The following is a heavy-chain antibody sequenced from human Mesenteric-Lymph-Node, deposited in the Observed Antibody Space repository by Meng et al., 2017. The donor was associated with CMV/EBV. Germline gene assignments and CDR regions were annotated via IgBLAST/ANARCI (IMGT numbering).Heavy chain of an antibody. V-gene: IGHV4-34*01. CDR3: ARGWGSGYHDY. Sequence: GSLRLSCAVYGGSFSGYYWSWIRQPPGKGLEWIGEINHSGSTNYNPSLKSRVTISVDASKNQFSLKLSSVTAADTAVYYCARGWGSGYHDYWGQGTLVTVSS. D-gene: IGHD3-22*01. CDR1: GGSFSGYY. J-gene: IGHJ4*02. CDR2: INHSGST.